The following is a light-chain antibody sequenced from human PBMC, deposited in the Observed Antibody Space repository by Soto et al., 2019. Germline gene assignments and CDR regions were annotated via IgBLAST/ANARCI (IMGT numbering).Light chain of an antibody. CDR1: QSVTSNN. J-gene: IGKJ2*01. V-gene: IGKV3-20*01. CDR3: HQYETSPRT. CDR2: AAS. Sequence: EIVLTQSPDTLSPSPGERATLFCRASQSVTSNNLAWYQQKRGQAPRLLIHAASIRAAGTPVRISGSGSGTDFVLTISRLEPEDFAIYYCHQYETSPRTFGQGTQLEI.